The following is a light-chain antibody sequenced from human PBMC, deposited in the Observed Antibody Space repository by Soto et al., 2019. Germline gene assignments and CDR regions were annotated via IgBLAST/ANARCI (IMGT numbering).Light chain of an antibody. CDR1: QSVSKTY. V-gene: IGKV3-20*01. J-gene: IGKJ1*01. CDR2: GVS. CDR3: QQYGTLPST. Sequence: EIVLTQSPGTLSLSPGERATLSCRASQSVSKTYLAWYQQKPGQAPRLLMFGVSSRATGIPDRFSGSGSGTDFTLIISRLEPGDFAVYYCQQYGTLPSTFGQGTKVEIK.